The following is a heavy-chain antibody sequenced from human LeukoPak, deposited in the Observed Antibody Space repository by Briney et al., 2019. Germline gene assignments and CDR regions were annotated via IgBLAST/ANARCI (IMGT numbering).Heavy chain of an antibody. CDR3: ARAAPPYDILIGGGAFDI. Sequence: SETLSLTCTVSGGSISSSSYYWGWIRQPPGKGLEWIGSIYYSGTTYYNPSLKSRVTISVDTSKNQFSLKLSSVTAADTAVYYCARAAPPYDILIGGGAFDIWGQGTMVTVSS. CDR2: IYYSGTT. V-gene: IGHV4-39*07. CDR1: GGSISSSSYY. J-gene: IGHJ3*02. D-gene: IGHD3-9*01.